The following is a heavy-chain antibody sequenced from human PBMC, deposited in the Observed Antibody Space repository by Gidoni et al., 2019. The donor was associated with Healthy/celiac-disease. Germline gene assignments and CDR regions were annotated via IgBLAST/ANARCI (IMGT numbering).Heavy chain of an antibody. Sequence: QVQLQQWGAGLLKPSETLSLTCAVYGGSFSGYYWSWIRQPPGKGLEWIGEINHSGSTNYNPSLKMRVTISVDTSKNQFALKLSSVTAADTAVYYCARATLSDDWGQGTLVTVSS. CDR1: GGSFSGYY. J-gene: IGHJ4*02. CDR3: ARATLSDD. CDR2: INHSGST. V-gene: IGHV4-34*01.